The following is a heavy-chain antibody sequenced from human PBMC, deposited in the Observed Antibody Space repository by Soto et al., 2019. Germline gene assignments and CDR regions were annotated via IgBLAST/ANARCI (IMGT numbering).Heavy chain of an antibody. CDR3: ARAPSPFCSSTSCSVPDY. J-gene: IGHJ4*02. D-gene: IGHD2-2*01. CDR1: GYTFTSYA. CDR2: INAGNGNT. Sequence: QVQLVQSGAEVKKPGASVKVSCKASGYTFTSYAMHWVRQAPGQRLEWMGWINAGNGNTKYSQKFQGRVTITRDTSASTAYMELSSLRSEDTAVYDCARAPSPFCSSTSCSVPDYWGQGTLVTVSS. V-gene: IGHV1-3*01.